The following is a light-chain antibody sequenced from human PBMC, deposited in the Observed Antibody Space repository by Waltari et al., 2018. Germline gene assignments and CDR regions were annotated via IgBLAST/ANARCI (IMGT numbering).Light chain of an antibody. CDR1: ESISSQ. J-gene: IGKJ1*01. V-gene: IGKV3-11*01. CDR3: QQYGSSLPWT. Sequence: EIVLTQSPATLSLSPGDRATLSCRASESISSQLAWYQQKPGQAPRILIYDTSNRAAGIPARFSGSGSGTDFSLTISSLEPEDFVVYYCQQYGSSLPWTFGQGTKVEIK. CDR2: DTS.